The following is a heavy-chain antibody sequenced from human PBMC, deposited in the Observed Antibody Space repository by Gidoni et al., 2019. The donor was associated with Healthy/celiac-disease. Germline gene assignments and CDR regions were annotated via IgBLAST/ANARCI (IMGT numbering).Heavy chain of an antibody. J-gene: IGHJ6*03. CDR1: GGTFSSYA. CDR2: IIPIFGTA. V-gene: IGHV1-69*01. D-gene: IGHD2-15*01. Sequence: QVQLVQSGAEVKKPGSSVKVSCKASGGTFSSYAISCVRQAPGQGLEWMGGIIPIFGTANYEQKFQGRVTITADESTSTAYMELSSLRSEDTAVYYCARAIMARWNYCSGGSCYSYYMDVGGKGTTVTVSS. CDR3: ARAIMARWNYCSGGSCYSYYMDV.